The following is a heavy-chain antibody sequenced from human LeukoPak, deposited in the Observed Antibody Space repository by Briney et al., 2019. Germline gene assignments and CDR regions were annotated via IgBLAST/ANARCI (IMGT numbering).Heavy chain of an antibody. Sequence: PSETLSLTCTVSGGSISSGGYYWSWIRQPAGKGLEWIGRICASGSTNYNPSLKSRVTISVDTSKNQFSLKLSSVTAADTAVYYCARGNDILTGSNWFDPWGQGTLVTVSS. J-gene: IGHJ5*02. V-gene: IGHV4-61*02. CDR2: ICASGST. D-gene: IGHD3-9*01. CDR1: GGSISSGGYY. CDR3: ARGNDILTGSNWFDP.